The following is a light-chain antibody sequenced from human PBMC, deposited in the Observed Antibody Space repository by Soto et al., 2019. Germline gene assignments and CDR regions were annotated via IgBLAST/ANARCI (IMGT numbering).Light chain of an antibody. CDR2: DVS. CDR3: QQYGSSPLT. J-gene: IGKJ4*01. CDR1: QSVSSSY. V-gene: IGKV3-20*01. Sequence: EIVLTQSPGTLSLSPGERATLSCRASQSVSSSYLAWYQQKPGQAPRLLMYDVSSRATGIPDRFSGSGSGTDFTLTISRLEPEDFAVYYCQQYGSSPLTFGGGTKVDI.